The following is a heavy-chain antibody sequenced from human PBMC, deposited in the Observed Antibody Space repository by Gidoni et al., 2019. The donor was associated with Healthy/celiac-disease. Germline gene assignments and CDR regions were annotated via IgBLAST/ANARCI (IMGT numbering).Heavy chain of an antibody. J-gene: IGHJ4*02. CDR3: ARADSVGATHFFDY. V-gene: IGHV3-7*01. Sequence: EVQLVESGGGLVQPGGSLRLSCAASGFTFSSYWMSWVRQAPGKGLEWVANIKQDGSEKYYVDSVKGRFTISRDNAKNSLYLQMNSLRAEDTAVYYCARADSVGATHFFDYWGQGTLVTVSS. D-gene: IGHD1-26*01. CDR1: GFTFSSYW. CDR2: IKQDGSEK.